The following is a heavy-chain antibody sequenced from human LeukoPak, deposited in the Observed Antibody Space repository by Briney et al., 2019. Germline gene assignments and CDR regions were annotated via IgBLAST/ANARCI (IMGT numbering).Heavy chain of an antibody. D-gene: IGHD5-24*01. CDR2: ISYDGSNK. V-gene: IGHV3-30*18. CDR1: GFTFSSYG. J-gene: IGHJ4*02. CDR3: AKDREKWLQWDYFDC. Sequence: GRSLRFSCAASGFTFSSYGMHWVRQAPGKGLEWVAVISYDGSNKYYADSVKGRFTISRDNSKNTLYLQMNSLRAEDTAVYYCAKDREKWLQWDYFDCWGQGTLVTVSS.